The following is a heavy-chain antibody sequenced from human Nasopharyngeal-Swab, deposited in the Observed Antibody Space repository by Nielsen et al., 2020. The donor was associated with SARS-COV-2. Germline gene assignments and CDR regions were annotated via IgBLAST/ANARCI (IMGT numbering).Heavy chain of an antibody. J-gene: IGHJ6*03. CDR2: IYYSGST. CDR1: GGSISSYY. V-gene: IGHV4-59*01. D-gene: IGHD5-12*01. CDR3: ARAQYSGYDYYYYMDV. Sequence: SETLSLTCTVSGGSISSYYWSWIRQPPGKGLEWIGYIYYSGSTNYNPSLKSRVTISVDTSKNQFSLKLSSVTAADTAVYYCARAQYSGYDYYYYMDVWAKGPRSPSP.